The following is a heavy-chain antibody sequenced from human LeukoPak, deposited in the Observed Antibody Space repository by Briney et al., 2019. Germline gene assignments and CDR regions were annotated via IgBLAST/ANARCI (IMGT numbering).Heavy chain of an antibody. D-gene: IGHD2-2*01. CDR3: ARWAAAMDV. CDR2: IWYDGSEK. Sequence: GGSLRLSCAASGFTFSSYGMHWVRQAPGKGLEWVAVIWYDGSEKYYADSVRGRFTISRDNSKNTLYLQMNSPRAEDTAVYYCARWAAAMDVWGKETTVTVSS. V-gene: IGHV3-33*01. J-gene: IGHJ6*04. CDR1: GFTFSSYG.